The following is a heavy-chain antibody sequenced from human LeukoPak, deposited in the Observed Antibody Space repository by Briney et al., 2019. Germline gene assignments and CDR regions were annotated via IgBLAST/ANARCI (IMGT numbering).Heavy chain of an antibody. Sequence: ASVKVCCKASGYTFSNYGISWVRQAPGQGLEWMGWISGYNGNTNYAQKFQGRVTMTTDTSTSTAYMDLRSLRSDDTAVYWCARVADSSGYSYSDYWGQGTLVTVSS. V-gene: IGHV1-18*01. CDR3: ARVADSSGYSYSDY. CDR2: ISGYNGNT. J-gene: IGHJ4*02. D-gene: IGHD3-22*01. CDR1: GYTFSNYG.